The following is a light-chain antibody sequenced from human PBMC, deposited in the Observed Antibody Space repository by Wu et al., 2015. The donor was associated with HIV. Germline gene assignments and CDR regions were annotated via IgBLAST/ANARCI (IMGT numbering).Light chain of an antibody. CDR1: QRISSTY. V-gene: IGKV3-11*01. CDR3: QQRLNWPPVT. CDR2: GAS. Sequence: EIVLTQSPDTLSLSPGETAALSCRASQRISSTYIAWYQQKPGQAPRLLIYGASNRATGIPARFSGSGSGTDFTLTISSLEPEDFAVYYCQQRLNWPPVTFGQGTRLEIK. J-gene: IGKJ5*01.